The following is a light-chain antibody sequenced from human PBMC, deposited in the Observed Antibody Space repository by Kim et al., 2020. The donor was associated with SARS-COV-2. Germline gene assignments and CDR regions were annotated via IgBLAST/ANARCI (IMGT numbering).Light chain of an antibody. CDR3: QQYGSSPLT. Sequence: EIVLTLSPVTVSLSPGDRASLSCRASHSVSSSYLAWYQQKPGQAPRLLIYGASSRATGIPDRFSGSGSRTDFTLTISRLEPEDVAVYYCQQYGSSPLTFGGGTKVDIK. CDR2: GAS. V-gene: IGKV3-20*01. J-gene: IGKJ4*01. CDR1: HSVSSSY.